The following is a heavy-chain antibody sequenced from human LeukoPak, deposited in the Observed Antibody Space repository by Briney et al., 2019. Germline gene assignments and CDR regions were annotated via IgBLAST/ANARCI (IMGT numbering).Heavy chain of an antibody. D-gene: IGHD3-22*01. CDR1: GGTFSSYA. Sequence: AASVKVSCKASGGTFSSYAISWVRQAPGQGLEWMGRIIPILGIANYAQKFQGRVTITADKSTSTAYMELSSLRSEDTAVYYCARDTSIVVIYYGMDVWGQGTTATVSS. CDR2: IIPILGIA. CDR3: ARDTSIVVIYYGMDV. V-gene: IGHV1-69*04. J-gene: IGHJ6*02.